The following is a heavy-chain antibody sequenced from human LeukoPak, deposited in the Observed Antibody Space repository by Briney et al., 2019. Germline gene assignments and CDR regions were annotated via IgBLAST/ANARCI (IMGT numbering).Heavy chain of an antibody. CDR3: ATTTYYYDSSSYHNKAFDI. J-gene: IGHJ3*02. Sequence: SETLSLTCTVSGGSISDYNWSWIRQPPGKGLEWIGYIYNSGSTNFNPSLKSRVTISVDTSKNQFSLKLSSVTAADTAVYYCATTTYYYDSSSYHNKAFDIWGLGTMVTVSS. CDR2: IYNSGST. D-gene: IGHD3-22*01. CDR1: GGSISDYN. V-gene: IGHV4-4*09.